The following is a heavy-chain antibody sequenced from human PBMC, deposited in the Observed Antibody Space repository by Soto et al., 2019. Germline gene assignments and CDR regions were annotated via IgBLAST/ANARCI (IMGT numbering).Heavy chain of an antibody. CDR2: ISSSSSYI. CDR3: GRGSPERGFDY. V-gene: IGHV3-21*01. D-gene: IGHD1-26*01. CDR1: GFTFSSYS. Sequence: GGSLRLSCAASGFTFSSYSMNWVRQAPGKGLEWVSSISSSSSYIYYADSVKGRFTTSRDNAKNSLYLQMNSLRAEDTAVYYCGRGSPERGFDYWGQGTLVTVSS. J-gene: IGHJ4*02.